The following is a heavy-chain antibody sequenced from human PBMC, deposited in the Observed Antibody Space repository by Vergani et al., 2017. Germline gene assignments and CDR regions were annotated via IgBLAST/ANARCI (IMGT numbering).Heavy chain of an antibody. CDR1: GFTFNTYG. Sequence: VQLVESGGGLVRPGGSLRLSCAASGFTFNTYGMNWVRQPPGKGLEWVAVISYDGSNKYYADSVKGRFTISRDNSKNTLYLQMNSLRAEDTAVYYCARQRDGLDYWGQGTLVTVSS. CDR2: ISYDGSNK. V-gene: IGHV3-30*03. J-gene: IGHJ4*02. D-gene: IGHD5-24*01. CDR3: ARQRDGLDY.